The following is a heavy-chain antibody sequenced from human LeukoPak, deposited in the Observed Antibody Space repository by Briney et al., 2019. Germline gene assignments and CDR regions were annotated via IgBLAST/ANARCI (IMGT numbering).Heavy chain of an antibody. CDR2: ISSSSSYI. J-gene: IGHJ4*02. CDR1: GFTFSSYS. CDR3: ARVSSKQQLGYFDY. Sequence: PGGSLRLSCAASGFTFSSYSMNWVRQAPGKGLEWVSSISSSSSYIYYADSVKGRFTISRDNAKNSLYLQMNSLRAEDTAVYYCARVSSKQQLGYFDYWGQGTLVTVS. V-gene: IGHV3-21*01. D-gene: IGHD6-13*01.